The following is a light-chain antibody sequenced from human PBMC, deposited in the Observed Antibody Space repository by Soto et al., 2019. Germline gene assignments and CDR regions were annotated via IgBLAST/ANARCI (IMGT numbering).Light chain of an antibody. J-gene: IGKJ4*01. CDR2: TVS. Sequence: DIQMTQSPSSVSASVGDRVTITCRAIQGISSSLAWYQQKPGKAPKLLIYTVSSLQNRGPSRFNGTESGTHITLTISSLQPEDSATYYLQQANSFPLTFGGGNKVEIK. CDR1: QGISSS. CDR3: QQANSFPLT. V-gene: IGKV1-12*01.